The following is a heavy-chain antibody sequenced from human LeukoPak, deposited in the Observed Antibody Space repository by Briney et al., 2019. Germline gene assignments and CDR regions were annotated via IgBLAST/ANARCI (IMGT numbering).Heavy chain of an antibody. Sequence: SETLSLTCAVYGGSFSGYYWSWIRQPPGKGLEWIGEINHSGSTNYNPSLKSRVTISVDTSKSQFSLKLSSVTAADTAVYYCARGKQYQLPTRRHYYYMDVWGKGTTVTVSS. CDR2: INHSGST. J-gene: IGHJ6*03. CDR1: GGSFSGYY. CDR3: ARGKQYQLPTRRHYYYMDV. D-gene: IGHD2-2*01. V-gene: IGHV4-34*01.